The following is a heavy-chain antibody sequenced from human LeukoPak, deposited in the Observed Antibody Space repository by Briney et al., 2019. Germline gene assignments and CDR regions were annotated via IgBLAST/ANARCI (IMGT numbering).Heavy chain of an antibody. CDR1: DGSISNSL. J-gene: IGHJ4*02. CDR3: ANSYDSKIVPFDN. CDR2: IHTSGST. D-gene: IGHD3-22*01. Sequence: SETLSLTCTVPDGSISNSLWNWVRQPPGKGLEWIAYIHTSGSTNYNPAFKSRVTLSVDTSKSQFSLRLNSVTASDTAVYYCANSYDSKIVPFDNWGQGTLVTVSS. V-gene: IGHV4-4*09.